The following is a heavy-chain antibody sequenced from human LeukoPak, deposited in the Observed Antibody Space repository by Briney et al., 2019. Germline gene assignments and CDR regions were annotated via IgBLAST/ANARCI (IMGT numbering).Heavy chain of an antibody. V-gene: IGHV4-34*01. CDR1: GGSFSGYY. J-gene: IGHJ5*02. Sequence: SETLSLTCAVYGGSFSGYYWSWIRQPPGKGLEWIGEISHSGSTNYNPSLKSRVTISVDTSKNQFSLKLSSVTAADTAVYYCARGKSSIAARRSSWFDPWGQGTLVTVSS. CDR3: ARGKSSIAARRSSWFDP. CDR2: ISHSGST. D-gene: IGHD6-6*01.